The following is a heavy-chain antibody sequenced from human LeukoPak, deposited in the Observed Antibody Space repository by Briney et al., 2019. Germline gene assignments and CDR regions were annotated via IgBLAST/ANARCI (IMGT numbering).Heavy chain of an antibody. CDR2: INPDSGGT. V-gene: IGHV1-2*02. Sequence: ASVKVSCKASGYTFSDNYIQWVRQAPGQGLEWMGWINPDSGGTKYAQKFEGRVTMTTDMSIRTAYMELNRLTSDDTAVYYCARSEPETPYYYYYMDVWGKGTTVTVSS. CDR1: GYTFSDNY. J-gene: IGHJ6*03. CDR3: ARSEPETPYYYYYMDV. D-gene: IGHD1-14*01.